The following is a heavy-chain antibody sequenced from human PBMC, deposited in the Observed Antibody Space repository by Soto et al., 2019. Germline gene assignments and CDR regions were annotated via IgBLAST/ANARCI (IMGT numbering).Heavy chain of an antibody. Sequence: LRLSCAASGFTFSSDGMHWVHQAPAKGLVWVSRINSDGSSTSYADSVKGGFTISRDNAKNTRYRQMNSLRADDTAVYYCARVDHRRGDYDLDYWGQGTLGNGSS. D-gene: IGHD4-17*01. V-gene: IGHV3-74*01. J-gene: IGHJ4*02. CDR1: GFTFSSDG. CDR3: ARVDHRRGDYDLDY. CDR2: INSDGSST.